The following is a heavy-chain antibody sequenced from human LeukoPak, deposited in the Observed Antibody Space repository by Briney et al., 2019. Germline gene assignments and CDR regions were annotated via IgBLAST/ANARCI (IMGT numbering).Heavy chain of an antibody. CDR3: ARPYGDYEYYFDY. CDR2: IWYNGSNK. V-gene: IGHV3-33*01. CDR1: GFTFSSYG. Sequence: GGSLRLSCAASGFTFSSYGMHWVRQSPGKGLEWVAVIWYNGSNKYYADSVKGRFTISRDNSKNTLYLQMNSLRAEDTAVYYCARPYGDYEYYFDYWGQGTLVTVSS. J-gene: IGHJ4*02. D-gene: IGHD4-17*01.